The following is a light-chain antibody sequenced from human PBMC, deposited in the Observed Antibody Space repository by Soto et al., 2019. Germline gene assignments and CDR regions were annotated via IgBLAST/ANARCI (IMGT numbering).Light chain of an antibody. V-gene: IGLV1-44*01. Sequence: QSVLTQPPSASGTPGHRVTISCSGSSSNIRSNTVNWYQQLQGPAPKLLIYNNNHRPSGVPDRISGSKSGTTASLALSGLQSEDEADYYWAAWDDRRNGVLFGGGTQLTVL. CDR2: NNN. J-gene: IGLJ2*01. CDR1: SSNIRSNT. CDR3: AAWDDRRNGVL.